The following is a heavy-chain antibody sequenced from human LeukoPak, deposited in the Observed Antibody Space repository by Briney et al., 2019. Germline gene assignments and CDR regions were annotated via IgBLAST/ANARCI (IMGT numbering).Heavy chain of an antibody. V-gene: IGHV1-18*01. CDR1: GGTFGSYA. CDR2: ISAYNGNT. D-gene: IGHD6-6*01. J-gene: IGHJ5*02. Sequence: ASVKVSCKASGGTFGSYAISWVRQAPGQGLEWMGWISAYNGNTKYAQKFQGRVTMTTDTSTSTAYMELRSLRSDDTAVYYCARDSVAVRPGWFDPWGQGTLVTVSS. CDR3: ARDSVAVRPGWFDP.